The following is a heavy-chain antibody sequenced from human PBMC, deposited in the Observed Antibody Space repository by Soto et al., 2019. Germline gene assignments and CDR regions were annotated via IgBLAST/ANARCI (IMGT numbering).Heavy chain of an antibody. J-gene: IGHJ4*02. Sequence: SETLSLTCTVSCGSISSYYWSWIRQPPGKGLEWIGYIYYSGSTNYNPSLKSRVTISVDTSKNQFSLKLSSVTAADTAVYYCARHLWYCSSTSCYEYYFDYWGQGTLVTVS. D-gene: IGHD2-2*01. CDR1: CGSISSYY. CDR2: IYYSGST. CDR3: ARHLWYCSSTSCYEYYFDY. V-gene: IGHV4-59*08.